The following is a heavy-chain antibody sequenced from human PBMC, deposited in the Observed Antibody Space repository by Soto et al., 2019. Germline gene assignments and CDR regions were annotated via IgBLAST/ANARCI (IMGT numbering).Heavy chain of an antibody. Sequence: EVQLLASGGALVQPGGSLSLSCAASGFTFSSYALSWVRQAPGKGVEWVALISGSGGGTYYADSVNGRFTISRDNSNNTLYLQMNSLRAEDTAVFDCAKHLSNGSPDYWGQGTLVTVSS. CDR2: ISGSGGGT. CDR3: AKHLSNGSPDY. V-gene: IGHV3-23*01. D-gene: IGHD2-15*01. CDR1: GFTFSSYA. J-gene: IGHJ4*02.